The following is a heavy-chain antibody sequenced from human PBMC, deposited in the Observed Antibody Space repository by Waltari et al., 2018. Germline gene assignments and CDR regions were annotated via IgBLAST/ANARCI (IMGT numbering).Heavy chain of an antibody. CDR3: ATLSGSYYRGFDS. J-gene: IGHJ4*02. CDR1: GFTFSSYA. Sequence: EVQLVESGGGLVQPGGSLRLSCAASGFTFSSYAMSWVRQAPGKGLEWVSTIGSGGSTHYADSVKGRFTISRDNSKNTLYLQMNSLRAEDTALYYCATLSGSYYRGFDSWGQGALVTVSS. V-gene: IGHV3-23*04. CDR2: IGSGGST. D-gene: IGHD1-26*01.